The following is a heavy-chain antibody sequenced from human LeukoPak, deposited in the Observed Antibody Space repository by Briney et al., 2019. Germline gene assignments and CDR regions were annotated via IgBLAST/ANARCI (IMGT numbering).Heavy chain of an antibody. V-gene: IGHV4-59*08. D-gene: IGHD3-3*01. J-gene: IGHJ6*03. CDR2: IYYSGST. Sequence: SETLSPTCTVSGGSISSYYWSWIRQPPGKGLEWIGYIYYSGSTNYNPSLKSRVTISVDTSKNQFSLKLSSVTAADTAVYYCARASYDFWSGSKQDYYYYYMDVWGKGTTVTVSS. CDR3: ARASYDFWSGSKQDYYYYYMDV. CDR1: GGSISSYY.